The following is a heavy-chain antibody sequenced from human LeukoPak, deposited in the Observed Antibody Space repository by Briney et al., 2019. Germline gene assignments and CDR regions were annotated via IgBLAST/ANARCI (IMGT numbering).Heavy chain of an antibody. CDR2: VSSSGTT. CDR3: AAMEWLSNEFDP. V-gene: IGHV4-4*07. J-gene: IGHJ5*02. CDR1: GAPISKYF. Sequence: SETLSLTCTVSGAPISKYFWHWIRHPAGEGLEWIGRVSSSGTTNYNPSLKSRVTMSVDTSRNQFSLKLSSVTAADTAVYYCAAMEWLSNEFDPWGQGTLVTVSS. D-gene: IGHD3-3*01.